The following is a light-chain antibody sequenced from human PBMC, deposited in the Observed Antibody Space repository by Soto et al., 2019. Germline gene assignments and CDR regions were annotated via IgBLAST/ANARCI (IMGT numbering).Light chain of an antibody. CDR1: SNDVGSYNL. V-gene: IGLV2-23*01. CDR2: EGS. J-gene: IGLJ1*01. CDR3: CSYADSNYYV. Sequence: QSVLTQPASVSGSPGQSITISCTGTSNDVGSYNLVSWYQHHPGKAPKLMIFEGSKRPSGVSNRFSGSKSGNTASLTISGLQAEDEADFYCCSYADSNYYVFGTGTKVTVL.